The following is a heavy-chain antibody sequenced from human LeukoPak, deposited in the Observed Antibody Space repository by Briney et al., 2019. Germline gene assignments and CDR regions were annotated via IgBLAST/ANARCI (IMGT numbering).Heavy chain of an antibody. V-gene: IGHV1-69*05. CDR3: ARSPNSITIFGVDLYATXYYFXX. Sequence: SVKVSCKASGGTFSSYAISWVRQAPGQGLEWMGRIIPIFGTANYAQKFQGRVTITTDESTSTAYMELSSLRSEDTAVYYCARSPNSITIFGVDLYATXYYFXXWGQGTLVT. J-gene: IGHJ4*02. CDR1: GGTFSSYA. CDR2: IIPIFGTA. D-gene: IGHD3-3*01.